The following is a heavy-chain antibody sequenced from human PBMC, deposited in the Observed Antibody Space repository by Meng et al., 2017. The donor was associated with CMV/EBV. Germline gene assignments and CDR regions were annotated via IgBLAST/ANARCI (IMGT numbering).Heavy chain of an antibody. Sequence: LSLTCAASGFTFSGYSMNWVRQAPGKGLEWVSSISSSSSYIYYADSVKGRFTISRDNAKNSLYLQMNSLRAEDTAVYYCARDSRSYYGDYYYYGMDVWGQGTTVTVSS. CDR3: ARDSRSYYGDYYYYGMDV. CDR2: ISSSSSYI. CDR1: GFTFSGYS. J-gene: IGHJ6*02. D-gene: IGHD4-17*01. V-gene: IGHV3-21*01.